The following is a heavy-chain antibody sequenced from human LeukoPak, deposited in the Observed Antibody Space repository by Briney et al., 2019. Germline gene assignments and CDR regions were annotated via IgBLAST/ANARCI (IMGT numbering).Heavy chain of an antibody. CDR1: GFTFSSYS. V-gene: IGHV3-21*04. J-gene: IGHJ6*03. CDR3: AKSWGYTRPYYNYMDV. Sequence: GGPLRLSCAASGFTFSSYSMNWVRQAPGKVLEWVSSISSSSSYIYYADSVKGRFTISRDNSKNTLYLQMDGLRPEDTAVYYCAKSWGYTRPYYNYMDVWGKGTTVTVSS. D-gene: IGHD3-16*02. CDR2: ISSSSSYI.